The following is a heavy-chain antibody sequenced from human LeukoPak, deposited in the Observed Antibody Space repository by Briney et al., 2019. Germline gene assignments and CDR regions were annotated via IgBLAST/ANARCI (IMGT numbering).Heavy chain of an antibody. CDR2: IYYSGST. CDR3: ARDGNVLVVTQKKKKPFDL. D-gene: IGHD2-8*02. Sequence: SETLSLTCTVSGGSISSYYWSWIRQPPGKGLEWIGYIYYSGSTNYNPSLKSRVTISVDTSKKQFSLKVTSVTAADTGVYYCARDGNVLVVTQKKKKPFDLWGQGTLVIVSP. V-gene: IGHV4-59*12. J-gene: IGHJ4*02. CDR1: GGSISSYY.